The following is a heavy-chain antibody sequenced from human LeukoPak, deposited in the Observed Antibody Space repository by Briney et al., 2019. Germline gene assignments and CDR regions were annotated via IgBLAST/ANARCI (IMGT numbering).Heavy chain of an antibody. J-gene: IGHJ4*02. Sequence: SETLSLTCTVSGGSISSYYWSWIRQPPGKGLEWIGYIYYSGSTNYNPSLKSRVTISVDTSKNQFSLKLSSVTPADTAVYYCARRANRFDYWGQGTLVTVSS. D-gene: IGHD1-14*01. V-gene: IGHV4-59*01. CDR2: IYYSGST. CDR3: ARRANRFDY. CDR1: GGSISSYY.